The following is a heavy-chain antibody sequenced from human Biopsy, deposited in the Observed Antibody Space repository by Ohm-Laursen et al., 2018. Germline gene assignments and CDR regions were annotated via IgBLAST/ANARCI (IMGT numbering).Heavy chain of an antibody. CDR2: ISVKTGNT. J-gene: IGHJ4*02. V-gene: IGHV1-18*01. CDR1: GYTFTNYA. Sequence: ASVKVSCKGSGYTFTNYAINWVRQAPGQGLEWLGGISVKTGNTNYTQKLQGRVTMTTDTSTNTAYMELRSLRSDDTALYYCAREGTSVTFFGKISDYYFDFWGPGTVVTVSS. D-gene: IGHD3-3*01. CDR3: AREGTSVTFFGKISDYYFDF.